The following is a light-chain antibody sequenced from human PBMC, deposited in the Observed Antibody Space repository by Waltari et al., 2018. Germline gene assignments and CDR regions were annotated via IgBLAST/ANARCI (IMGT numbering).Light chain of an antibody. CDR2: DVT. V-gene: IGLV2-14*01. J-gene: IGLJ1*01. CDR3: SSYTTTNTFV. CDR1: TTDVGAYDF. Sequence: QSALTQPASVSGSPGLSITISCTGSTTDVGAYDFVAWYQQHPGKAPQLMVFDVTHRPSGISNRFSGSKSGDTASLTISGLQAEDEAYYYCSSYTTTNTFVFGTGTNVTVV.